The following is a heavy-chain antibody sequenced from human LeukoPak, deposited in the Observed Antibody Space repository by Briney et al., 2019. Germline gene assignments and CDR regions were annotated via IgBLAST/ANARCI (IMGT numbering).Heavy chain of an antibody. CDR1: GGSISSGGYY. CDR2: IYYSGST. J-gene: IGHJ5*02. CDR3: ARARDGHINNWFDP. D-gene: IGHD5-24*01. Sequence: SETLSLTCTVSGGSISSGGYYWSWIRQHPGKGLEWIGYIYYSGSTNYNPSLKSRVTISVDTSKNQFSLKMSSVTAADTAVYYCARARDGHINNWFDPWGQGTLVIVSS. V-gene: IGHV4-61*08.